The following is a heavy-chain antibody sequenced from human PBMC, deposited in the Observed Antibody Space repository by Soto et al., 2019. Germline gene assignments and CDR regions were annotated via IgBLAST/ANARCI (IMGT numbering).Heavy chain of an antibody. CDR1: GFSLSTSGVG. J-gene: IGHJ5*02. CDR2: IYWDDDK. V-gene: IGHV2-5*02. D-gene: IGHD6-13*01. Sequence: QITLKESGPPLVKPTQTLTLTCTFSGFSLSTSGVGVGWIRQPPGKALEWLALIYWDDDKRYSPSLKSRLTIAKATSKNQVVLTMTNMDPVDPATYYCAHSLRWQQLSWFDPCGQGTLVTVSS. CDR3: AHSLRWQQLSWFDP.